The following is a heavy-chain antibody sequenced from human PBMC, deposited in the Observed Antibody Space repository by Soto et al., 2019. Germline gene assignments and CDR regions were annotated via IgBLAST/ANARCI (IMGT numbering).Heavy chain of an antibody. CDR3: ARVVYYGSCRYSPYGMQV. CDR1: GVSFNNNG. V-gene: IGHV1-69*01. Sequence: QVQLVQSGAEVKKPGSSVKVSCKTSGVSFNNNGIGWVRQAPGHGLEWMGGVSPPFRTSNYARKFQGRISITSDASTGTVNMELSSLTSEVTAQYYCARVVYYGSCRYSPYGMQVWGHGTSVTVSS. CDR2: VSPPFRTS. D-gene: IGHD3-10*01. J-gene: IGHJ6*02.